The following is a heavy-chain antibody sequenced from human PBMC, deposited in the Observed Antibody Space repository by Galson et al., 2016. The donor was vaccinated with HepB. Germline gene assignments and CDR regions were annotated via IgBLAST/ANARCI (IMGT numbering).Heavy chain of an antibody. CDR2: INPNSGGT. CDR3: AKDYYGSGSWNDY. J-gene: IGHJ4*02. D-gene: IGHD3-10*01. Sequence: SVKVSCKASGYTFTSYGISWVRQAPGQGLEWMGWINPNSGGTNYAQKFQGRVTMTRDTSISTAYMELSRLRSDDAAVYYCAKDYYGSGSWNDYWGQGTLVTVSS. V-gene: IGHV1-2*02. CDR1: GYTFTSYG.